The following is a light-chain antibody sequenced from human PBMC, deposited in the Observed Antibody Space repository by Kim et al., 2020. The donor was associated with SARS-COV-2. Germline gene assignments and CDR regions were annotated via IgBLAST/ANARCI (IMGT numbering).Light chain of an antibody. J-gene: IGLJ1*01. V-gene: IGLV2-14*01. CDR3: SSYTSSYNFV. CDR2: DVN. Sequence: QSALTQPASVSGSPGQSITISCTGTSSDVGGYNFVSWYQQQPGKAPKFLIYDVNERPSGASNRFSGSKSGNTASLTISGLHPEDEADYYCSSYTSSYNFVFGSGTKLTVL. CDR1: SSDVGGYNF.